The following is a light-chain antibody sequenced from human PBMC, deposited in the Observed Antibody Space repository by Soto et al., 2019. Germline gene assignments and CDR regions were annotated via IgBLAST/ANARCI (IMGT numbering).Light chain of an antibody. CDR1: QSVTSN. CDR3: QKYNNWPPIT. V-gene: IGKV3-15*01. CDR2: RAS. Sequence: EIVMTQSPATLSVSPGERVTLHCRASQSVTSNLAWYQHKPGQSPRLLIYRASARATGVPARFSGSGSGTEFTLTISSLQSEDFAVYYCQKYNNWPPITFGQGIRLEIK. J-gene: IGKJ5*01.